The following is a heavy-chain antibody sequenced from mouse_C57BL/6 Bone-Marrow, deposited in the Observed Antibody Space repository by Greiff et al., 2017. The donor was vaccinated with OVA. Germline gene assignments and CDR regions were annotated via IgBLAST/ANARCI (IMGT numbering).Heavy chain of an antibody. CDR1: GYAFTNYL. D-gene: IGHD2-5*01. J-gene: IGHJ3*01. V-gene: IGHV1-54*01. Sequence: VQRVESGAELVRPGTSVKVSCKASGYAFTNYLIEWVKQRPGQGLEWIGVINPGSGGTNYNEKFKGKATLTADKSSSTAYMQLSSLTSEDSAVYFCARAYYSNYIAYWGQGTLVTVSA. CDR2: INPGSGGT. CDR3: ARAYYSNYIAY.